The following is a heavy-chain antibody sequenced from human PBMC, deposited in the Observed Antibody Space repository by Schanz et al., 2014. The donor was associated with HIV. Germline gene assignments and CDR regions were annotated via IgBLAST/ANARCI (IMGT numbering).Heavy chain of an antibody. CDR2: ISYDGSNK. Sequence: HVQLVESGGGLVQPGRSLRLSCAVSGFTFSNYAMHWVRQAPGKGLEWVAVISYDGSNKYYADSVKGRFTISRDNSKNSLYLQMNSLRVEDTAVYYCARDLPNPYFDFSGPAGDYWGQGALVTVSS. CDR1: GFTFSNYA. J-gene: IGHJ4*02. CDR3: ARDLPNPYFDFSGPAGDY. D-gene: IGHD3-22*01. V-gene: IGHV3-30-3*01.